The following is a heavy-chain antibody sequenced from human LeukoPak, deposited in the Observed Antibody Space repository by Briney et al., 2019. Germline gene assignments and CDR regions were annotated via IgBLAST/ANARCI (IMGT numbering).Heavy chain of an antibody. D-gene: IGHD3-22*01. CDR1: GFTFSGYI. CDR3: ARDRHYDSSGYQNGGDAFHI. J-gene: IGHJ3*02. Sequence: GRSLRLSCAASGFTFSGYIMNWVRQAPGKGLEWVSSITSSSSYIHYADSVKGRFTISRDNAKNSLYLQMNSLRAEDTAMYYCARDRHYDSSGYQNGGDAFHIWGQGTMVTVSS. V-gene: IGHV3-21*01. CDR2: ITSSSSYI.